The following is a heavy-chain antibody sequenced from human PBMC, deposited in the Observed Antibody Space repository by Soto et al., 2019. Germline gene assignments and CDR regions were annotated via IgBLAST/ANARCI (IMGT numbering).Heavy chain of an antibody. V-gene: IGHV5-51*01. D-gene: IGHD3-22*01. CDR1: GYSFTNYW. CDR2: IQPGDSEC. J-gene: IGHJ4*02. CDR3: ARRGDSSGYSSYYFDY. Sequence: PGESLKISCRGSGYSFTNYWIGWVRQMPGKGLEWMGIIQPGDSECRYRPSFQGQVTMSADKSINTTYLQWSSLKASDTAIYYCARRGDSSGYSSYYFDYWGQGTLVTVSS.